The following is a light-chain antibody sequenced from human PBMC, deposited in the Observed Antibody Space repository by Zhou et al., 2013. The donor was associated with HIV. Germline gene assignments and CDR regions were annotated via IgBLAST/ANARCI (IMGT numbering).Light chain of an antibody. J-gene: IGKJ5*01. V-gene: IGKV3-20*01. CDR1: QYGH. CDR3: QQNEF. CDR2: ATS. Sequence: EIVLTQSPGTLSLSPGERASFSCKSSQYGHTAWYQQKLGHGPRLLIYATSRRATGIPDRFIGSQSGTEYNLTITRLDPGDFAHYFCQQNEFFGPGTTTGHET.